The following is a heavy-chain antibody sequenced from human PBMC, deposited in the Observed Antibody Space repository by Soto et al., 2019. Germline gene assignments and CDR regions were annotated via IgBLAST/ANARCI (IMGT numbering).Heavy chain of an antibody. D-gene: IGHD3-10*01. J-gene: IGHJ2*01. Sequence: QVQLVESGGGVVQPGRSLRLSCAASGFTFSSYGMHWVRQAPGKGLEWVAVISYDGSNKYYADSVKGRFTISRDNSKNTLYLQMNSLRAEDTAVYYCAKESRITMVRGVIITWYFDLWGRGTLVTVSS. CDR2: ISYDGSNK. V-gene: IGHV3-30*18. CDR1: GFTFSSYG. CDR3: AKESRITMVRGVIITWYFDL.